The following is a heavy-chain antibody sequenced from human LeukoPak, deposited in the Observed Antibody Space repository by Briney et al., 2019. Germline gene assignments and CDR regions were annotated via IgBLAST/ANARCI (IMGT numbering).Heavy chain of an antibody. CDR1: GGTFSSYA. V-gene: IGHV1-69*05. CDR2: IIPIFGTA. CDR3: ARDSTDYYGSGSYSN. Sequence: SVKVSCKASGGTFSSYAISWVRQAPGQGLEWMGGIIPIFGTANYAQKFQGRVTITTDESTSTAYMELSSLRSEDTAVYYCARDSTDYYGSGSYSNWGQGTLVTVSS. J-gene: IGHJ4*02. D-gene: IGHD3-10*01.